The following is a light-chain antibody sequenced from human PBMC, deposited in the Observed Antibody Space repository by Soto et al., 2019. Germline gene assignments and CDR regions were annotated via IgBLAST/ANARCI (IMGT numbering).Light chain of an antibody. CDR1: QDIRTD. V-gene: IGKV1-6*01. CDR2: AVS. Sequence: AIQLTQSPASLSASVGDRGSITCQASQDIRTDVGWCQQKPGKAPKFMIYAVSSLQRGGPSRFSGSGAGTDFTLTINSLQPEDFATYYCQQGYTSSSTFGQGTRLEIK. CDR3: QQGYTSSST. J-gene: IGKJ5*01.